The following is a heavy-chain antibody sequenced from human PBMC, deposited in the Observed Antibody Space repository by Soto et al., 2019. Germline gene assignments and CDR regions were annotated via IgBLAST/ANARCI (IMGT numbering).Heavy chain of an antibody. CDR3: ARASGPFDY. CDR2: IWSDGSHK. CDR1: GFTFSVYG. Sequence: LRLSCAASGFTFSVYGIHWVRQAPGKGLEWVAVIWSDGSHKYYADSVKGRFTISRDNSKNTLYLHMNSLRAEDTAVYYCARASGPFDYWGQGTLVTVSS. J-gene: IGHJ4*02. D-gene: IGHD2-8*02. V-gene: IGHV3-33*01.